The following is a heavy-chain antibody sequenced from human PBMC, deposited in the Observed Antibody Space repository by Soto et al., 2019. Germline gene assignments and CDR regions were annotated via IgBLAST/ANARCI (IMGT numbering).Heavy chain of an antibody. Sequence: SETLCLTCIVSGGSITSGTYYWSWIRQHPGKGLEWIGYIYHTGTTYYNPSLKSRITISVDTSKNQFSLKLSSVTAADTAVYFCARDFADIGGKNWFDSWGQGPLVT. CDR1: GGSITSGTYY. CDR3: ARDFADIGGKNWFDS. CDR2: IYHTGTT. J-gene: IGHJ5*01. D-gene: IGHD2-15*01. V-gene: IGHV4-31*02.